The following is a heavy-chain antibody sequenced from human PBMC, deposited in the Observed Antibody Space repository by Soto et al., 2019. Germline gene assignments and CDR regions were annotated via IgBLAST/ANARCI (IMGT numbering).Heavy chain of an antibody. CDR1: GFTLSRYS. D-gene: IGHD5-12*01. J-gene: IGHJ4*02. V-gene: IGHV3-48*02. Sequence: PGGSLRLSCAASGFTLSRYSMNWVRQAPGKGLEWLSYIDSSSATIYYADSVKGRFIISRDNAKNSLYLQMNSLRDGDSAVYYCARGGVATIFGDSWGQGTLVTVSS. CDR2: IDSSSATI. CDR3: ARGGVATIFGDS.